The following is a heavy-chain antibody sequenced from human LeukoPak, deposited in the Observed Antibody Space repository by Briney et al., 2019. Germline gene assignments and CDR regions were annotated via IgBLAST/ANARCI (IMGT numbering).Heavy chain of an antibody. Sequence: GGSLRLSCAASGFTFSSYSMNWVRQAPGKGLEWVSSISSSSYIYYADSVKGRFTISRDNAKNSLYLQMSSLRAEDTAVYYCAREDCSGGSCYATFDYWGQGTLVTVSS. CDR3: AREDCSGGSCYATFDY. CDR1: GFTFSSYS. V-gene: IGHV3-21*01. CDR2: ISSSSYI. J-gene: IGHJ4*02. D-gene: IGHD2-15*01.